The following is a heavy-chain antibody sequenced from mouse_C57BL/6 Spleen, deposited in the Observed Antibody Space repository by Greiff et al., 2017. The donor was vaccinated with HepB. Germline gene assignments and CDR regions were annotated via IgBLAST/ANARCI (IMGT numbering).Heavy chain of an antibody. V-gene: IGHV2-3*01. D-gene: IGHD2-2*01. Sequence: VKLVESGPGLVAPSQSLSITCTVSGFSLTSYGVSWVRQPPGKGLEWLGVIWGDGSTNYHSALISRLSISKDNSKSQVFLKLNSLQTDDTATYYCAKHNGYDGTAWFAYWGQGTLVTVSA. CDR2: IWGDGST. CDR3: AKHNGYDGTAWFAY. CDR1: GFSLTSYG. J-gene: IGHJ3*01.